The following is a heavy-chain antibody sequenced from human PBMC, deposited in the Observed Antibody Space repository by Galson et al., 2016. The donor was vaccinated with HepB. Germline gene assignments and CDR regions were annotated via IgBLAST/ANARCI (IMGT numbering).Heavy chain of an antibody. CDR3: ARGVETATVTYYYGMDV. D-gene: IGHD5-24*01. V-gene: IGHV1-69*13. Sequence: SVKVSCKASGGTFGSNTLSWVRQAPGQGLEWMAGFIPVFGTTNCAQKFQGRVTITADESTSAVYMELSSLRSEDTAVYYCARGVETATVTYYYGMDVWGQGTTATVSS. CDR1: GGTFGSNT. CDR2: FIPVFGTT. J-gene: IGHJ6*02.